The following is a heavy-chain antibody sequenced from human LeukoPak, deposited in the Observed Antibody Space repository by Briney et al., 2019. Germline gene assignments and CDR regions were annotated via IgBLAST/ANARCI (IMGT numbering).Heavy chain of an antibody. J-gene: IGHJ5*02. D-gene: IGHD3-3*01. CDR2: IYYRGST. Sequence: PSETLSLTCTVSGGSISSSSYYWGWIRQPPGKGLEWIGSIYYRGSTYYNPSLKRRVTISVDTSKNQFSLKLISVTAADTAVYYCARRIRFLEWVNWFDPWGQGTLVTVSS. CDR3: ARRIRFLEWVNWFDP. CDR1: GGSISSSSYY. V-gene: IGHV4-39*01.